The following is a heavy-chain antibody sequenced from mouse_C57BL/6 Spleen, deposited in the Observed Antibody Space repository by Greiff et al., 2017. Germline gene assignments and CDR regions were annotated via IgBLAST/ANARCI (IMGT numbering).Heavy chain of an antibody. CDR2: IYPGGGYT. Sequence: VKLMESGAELVRPGTSVKMSCKASGYTFTNYWIGWAKQRPGHGLEWIGDIYPGGGYTNYNEKFKGKATLTADKSSSPAYMQFSSLTSKDSAIYYCARSHYDYAWFAYWGQGTLVTVSA. CDR1: GYTFTNYW. J-gene: IGHJ3*01. V-gene: IGHV1-63*01. CDR3: ARSHYDYAWFAY. D-gene: IGHD2-4*01.